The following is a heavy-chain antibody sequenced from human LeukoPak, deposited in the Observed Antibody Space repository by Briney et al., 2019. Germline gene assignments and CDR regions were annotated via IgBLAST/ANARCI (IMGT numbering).Heavy chain of an antibody. J-gene: IGHJ6*02. CDR1: GFTFSNYD. D-gene: IGHD2-2*01. CDR2: FHTAGDT. Sequence: PGGSLRLSCAASGFTFSNYDMHWVRQATGKGLEWVSAFHTAGDTHYSGSVKGRFATSRDNAKNSFYLQMNNLRAGDTAVYYCARGSCSSSACYERLNGLDVWGQGTPVTVSS. V-gene: IGHV3-13*01. CDR3: ARGSCSSSACYERLNGLDV.